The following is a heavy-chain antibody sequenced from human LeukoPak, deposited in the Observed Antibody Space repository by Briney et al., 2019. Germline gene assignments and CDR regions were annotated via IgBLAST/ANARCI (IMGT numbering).Heavy chain of an antibody. J-gene: IGHJ4*02. Sequence: PGGSLRLSCAASGFTFSSYSMHWVRQAPGKGLEWVANIKSDGSEKRYVDSVKGRFTISRDNAKNSLYLQMNSLRAEDTAVYYCAREEGIDGSGYYYVLGYWGQGTLVTVSS. D-gene: IGHD3-22*01. CDR3: AREEGIDGSGYYYVLGY. CDR1: GFTFSSYS. V-gene: IGHV3-7*01. CDR2: IKSDGSEK.